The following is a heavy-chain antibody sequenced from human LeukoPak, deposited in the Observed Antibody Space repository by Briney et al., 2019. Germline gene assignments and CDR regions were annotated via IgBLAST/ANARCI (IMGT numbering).Heavy chain of an antibody. CDR2: IYYSGST. D-gene: IGHD6-13*01. J-gene: IGHJ4*02. CDR1: RGSISSYY. Sequence: SETLSLTCTVSRGSISSYYWSWIRQPPGKGLEWIGYIYYSGSTNYNPSLKSRVTISVDTSKNQFSLKLSSVTAADTAVYYCARDGGYSSSWYDGGYYFDYWGQGTLVTVSS. V-gene: IGHV4-59*01. CDR3: ARDGGYSSSWYDGGYYFDY.